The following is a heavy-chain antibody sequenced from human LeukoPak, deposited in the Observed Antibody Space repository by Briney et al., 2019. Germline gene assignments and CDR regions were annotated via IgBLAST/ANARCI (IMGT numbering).Heavy chain of an antibody. CDR2: NSGSGGST. D-gene: IGHD3-16*01. J-gene: IGHJ6*04. CDR1: GFTFSSYA. CDR3: ATNQGDSYYYYSMDV. Sequence: WGSLRLSCVASGFTFSSYAMSWVRQAPGKGLEGVSANSGSGGSTYYADSVQGRFTISRDNPKNTLYLQMNSLRAEDTAVYYCATNQGDSYYYYSMDVWGKGTTVTVSS. V-gene: IGHV3-23*01.